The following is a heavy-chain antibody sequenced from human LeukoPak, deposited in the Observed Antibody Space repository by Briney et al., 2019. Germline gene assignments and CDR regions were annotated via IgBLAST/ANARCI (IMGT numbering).Heavy chain of an antibody. CDR3: ARLYYELGAFDI. CDR1: GYTFTSYY. D-gene: IGHD3-22*01. CDR2: INPNSGGT. Sequence: ASVKVSCKASGYTFTSYYMHWVRQAPRQGLEWMGWINPNSGGTNYAQKLQGRVNMTRDTSISTAYMEVSRLRSDDTAVYYCARLYYELGAFDIWGQGTMVTVSS. V-gene: IGHV1-2*02. J-gene: IGHJ3*02.